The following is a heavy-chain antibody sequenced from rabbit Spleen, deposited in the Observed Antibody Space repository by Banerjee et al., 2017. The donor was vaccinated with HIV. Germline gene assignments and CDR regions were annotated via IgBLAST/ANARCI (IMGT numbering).Heavy chain of an antibody. D-gene: IGHD4-1*01. Sequence: QELKESGGRLVTPGGSLTLSCKASGFAFTTYYMSWVRQAPGKGLEWIGSIDPVFGIANYASWVNGRFTISRDNAQNTVDLQINSLTAADTATYFCARDYNSGWDLWGQGTLVTVS. CDR1: GFAFTTYY. J-gene: IGHJ4*01. V-gene: IGHV1S7*01. CDR2: IDPVFGIA. CDR3: ARDYNSGWDL.